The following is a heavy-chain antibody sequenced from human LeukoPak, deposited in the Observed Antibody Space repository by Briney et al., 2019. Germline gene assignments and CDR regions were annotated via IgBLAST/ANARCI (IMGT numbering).Heavy chain of an antibody. D-gene: IGHD4-23*01. Sequence: GGSLRLSCAASGFTFTNYGLSWVRQAPGKGLEWVSSISGSGSNTHYADSVKGRFTISRDNSKNTLYLQMNSLRAEDTAVYYCAKIGGNVVFWGQGTLVTVSS. CDR1: GFTFTNYG. J-gene: IGHJ4*02. CDR2: ISGSGSNT. CDR3: AKIGGNVVF. V-gene: IGHV3-23*01.